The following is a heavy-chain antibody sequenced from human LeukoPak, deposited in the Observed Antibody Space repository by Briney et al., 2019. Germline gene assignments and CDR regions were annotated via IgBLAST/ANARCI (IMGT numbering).Heavy chain of an antibody. D-gene: IGHD6-13*01. J-gene: IGHJ4*02. CDR3: ASGPLGSSWYDHLYYFDY. Sequence: GASVKVSCKASGGTFSSYAISWVRQAPGQGLEWMGGIIPIFGTANYAQKFQGRVTITTDESTSTAYMELSSPRSEDTAVYYCASGPLGSSWYDHLYYFDYWGQGTLVTVSS. V-gene: IGHV1-69*05. CDR1: GGTFSSYA. CDR2: IIPIFGTA.